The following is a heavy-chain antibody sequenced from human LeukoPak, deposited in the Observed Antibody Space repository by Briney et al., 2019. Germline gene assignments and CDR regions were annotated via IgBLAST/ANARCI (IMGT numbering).Heavy chain of an antibody. Sequence: PSETLSLTCTVSGGSISSYYWSWIRQPAGKGLEWIGRIYTSGSTNYNPSLKSRVTMSVDTSKNQFSLKLSSVTAADTAVYYCARDLERWELEAFDIWGQGTMVTVSS. CDR2: IYTSGST. J-gene: IGHJ3*02. CDR1: GGSISSYY. D-gene: IGHD1-26*01. CDR3: ARDLERWELEAFDI. V-gene: IGHV4-4*07.